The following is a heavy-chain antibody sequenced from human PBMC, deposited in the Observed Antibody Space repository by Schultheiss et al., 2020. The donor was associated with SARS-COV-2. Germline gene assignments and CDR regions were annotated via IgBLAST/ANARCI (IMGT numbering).Heavy chain of an antibody. CDR2: ISSSGSTI. V-gene: IGHV3-48*03. CDR1: GFTFSSYE. D-gene: IGHD4-17*01. Sequence: GGSLRLSCAASGFTFSSYEMNWVRQAPGKGLEWVSYISSSGSTIYYADSVKGRFTISRDNAKNTLYLQMNSLRAEDTAVYYCAKGHYGDYLYYFGYWGQGTLVTVSS. J-gene: IGHJ4*02. CDR3: AKGHYGDYLYYFGY.